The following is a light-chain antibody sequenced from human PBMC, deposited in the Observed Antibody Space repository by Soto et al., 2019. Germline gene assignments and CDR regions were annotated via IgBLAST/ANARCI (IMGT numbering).Light chain of an antibody. Sequence: HSVLTQPRSVSGSPLQSVIISCTGNGSDVGGYNYVSWYQQHPGKAPKLMIYDVSKRPSGVPDRFSGSKSGNTASLTISGLQAEDEADYYCCSYAGSYTYVFGTGTKATVL. J-gene: IGLJ1*01. CDR3: CSYAGSYTYV. CDR2: DVS. CDR1: GSDVGGYNY. V-gene: IGLV2-11*01.